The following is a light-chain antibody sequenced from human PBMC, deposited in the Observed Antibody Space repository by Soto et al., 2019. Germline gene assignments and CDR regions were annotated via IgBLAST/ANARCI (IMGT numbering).Light chain of an antibody. CDR2: DDN. CDR3: QVWDSSSDHYV. V-gene: IGLV3-21*02. J-gene: IGLJ1*01. CDR1: DIASKS. Sequence: ELTQPPSVSVAPGQTARISCGGNDIASKSVHWSQQKPGQAPVLVVYDDNDRPSGIPERFSGSNSGDAATLTISRVEAGDEADYYCQVWDSSSDHYVFGSGTKVTVL.